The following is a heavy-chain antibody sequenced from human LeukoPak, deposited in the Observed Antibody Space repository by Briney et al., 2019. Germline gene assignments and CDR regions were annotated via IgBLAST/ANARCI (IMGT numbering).Heavy chain of an antibody. CDR1: RRSFSSYA. CDR2: ISGSSGHT. J-gene: IGHJ4*02. D-gene: IGHD3-3*01. V-gene: IGHV3-23*01. Sequence: GGSLRLSCAASRRSFSSYAMSWVRQAPGKGLEWVSAISGSSGHTYYADSVKGRFTISRDNSKNTLYLQMNSLRAEDTAVYYCAKVGFSEMEWLLYSDHWGQGTLVTVSS. CDR3: AKVGFSEMEWLLYSDH.